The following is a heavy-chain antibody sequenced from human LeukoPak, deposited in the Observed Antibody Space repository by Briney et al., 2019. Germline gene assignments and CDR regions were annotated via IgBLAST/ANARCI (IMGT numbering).Heavy chain of an antibody. D-gene: IGHD3-10*01. Sequence: SETLSLTCTVSRVSVSSGSYSWSWIRQPPGKGLEWIGCMYYSGSANYNPSLKSRVTMSVDTSKNQFSLKLTSVAAADTAVYYCARDASGSYFHYWGQGTLVTVSS. J-gene: IGHJ4*02. CDR2: MYYSGSA. CDR1: RVSVSSGSYS. V-gene: IGHV4-61*01. CDR3: ARDASGSYFHY.